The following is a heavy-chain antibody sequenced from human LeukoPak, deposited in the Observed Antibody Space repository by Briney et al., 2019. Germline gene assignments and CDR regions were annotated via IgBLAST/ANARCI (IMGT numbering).Heavy chain of an antibody. CDR3: AKDGVATITYDY. J-gene: IGHJ4*02. Sequence: GRTLRLSCGDSGFTFSSYAMSWVRQAPGKGLEWVSVISGSGGSTNYADSVKGRFTISRDNSKNTLYLQMNSLRAEDTAVYYCAKDGVATITYDYWGQGTLVTVSS. CDR1: GFTFSSYA. D-gene: IGHD5-12*01. CDR2: ISGSGGST. V-gene: IGHV3-23*01.